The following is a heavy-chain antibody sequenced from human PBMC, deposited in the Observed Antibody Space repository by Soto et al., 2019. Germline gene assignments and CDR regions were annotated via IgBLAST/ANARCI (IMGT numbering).Heavy chain of an antibody. CDR3: ARWGTTGGLYV. J-gene: IGHJ4*02. V-gene: IGHV3-33*05. D-gene: IGHD2-8*01. Sequence: QVQLVESGGGVVQPGTSLRLSCVGSGFTFRSYVIHWVRQAPGKGLEWVALTSYDGSNNFYGDSVKGRFTISRDNSRNTVELQMDSLRVEDTALYYCARWGTTGGLYVWGQGTLVSVSS. CDR2: TSYDGSNN. CDR1: GFTFRSYV.